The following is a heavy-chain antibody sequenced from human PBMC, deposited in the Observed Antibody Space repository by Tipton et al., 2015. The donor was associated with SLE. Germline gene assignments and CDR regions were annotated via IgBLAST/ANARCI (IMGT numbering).Heavy chain of an antibody. CDR3: ARGPAAGYFDY. D-gene: IGHD3-10*01. J-gene: IGHJ4*02. Sequence: TLSLTCTVSGGSISSYYWSWIRQPPGKGLEWIGYIFYSGSTNYNPSLKSRVTISVDTSKNQFSLKLSSVTAADTAVYYCARGPAAGYFDYGGQGPLVPVPS. V-gene: IGHV4-59*01. CDR1: GGSISSYY. CDR2: IFYSGST.